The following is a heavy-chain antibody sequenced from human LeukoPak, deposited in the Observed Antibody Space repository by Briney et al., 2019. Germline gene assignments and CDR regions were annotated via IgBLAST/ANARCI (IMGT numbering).Heavy chain of an antibody. Sequence: SVKVSCKASGGTFSSYAISWVRQAPGQGLEWMGGIIPIFGTANYAQKFQGRVTITADESTSTAYMELRSLRSDDTAVYYCARGAAGAIRYWGQGTLVTVSS. CDR1: GGTFSSYA. D-gene: IGHD1-26*01. CDR2: IIPIFGTA. CDR3: ARGAAGAIRY. J-gene: IGHJ4*02. V-gene: IGHV1-69*13.